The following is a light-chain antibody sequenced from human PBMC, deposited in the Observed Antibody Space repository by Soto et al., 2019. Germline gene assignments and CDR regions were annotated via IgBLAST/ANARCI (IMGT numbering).Light chain of an antibody. CDR3: QQYNSAPFT. J-gene: IGKJ3*01. CDR2: GAS. V-gene: IGKV1-27*01. CDR1: QDISNY. Sequence: DIQMTQSPSSLSASVRDRVTITCRASQDISNYLAWFQQKPGKVPKLLIYGASTLQSGVPARFSGSGSGTDFTLTISSLQPEDVATYYCQQYNSAPFTFGPGTKVDIK.